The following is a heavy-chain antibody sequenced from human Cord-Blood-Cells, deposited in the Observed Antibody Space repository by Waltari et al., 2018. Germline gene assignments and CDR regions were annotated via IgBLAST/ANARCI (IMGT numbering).Heavy chain of an antibody. CDR2: IYHSGST. Sequence: QVQLQESGPGLVKPSETLSLTCAVSGYSISSGYYWGRIRQPPGKGLEWIGSIYHSGSTYYNPSLKSRVTISVDTSKNQFSLKLSSVTAADTAMYYCARYYYDSSGFDYWGQGTLVTVSS. J-gene: IGHJ4*02. V-gene: IGHV4-38-2*01. CDR3: ARYYYDSSGFDY. CDR1: GYSISSGYY. D-gene: IGHD3-22*01.